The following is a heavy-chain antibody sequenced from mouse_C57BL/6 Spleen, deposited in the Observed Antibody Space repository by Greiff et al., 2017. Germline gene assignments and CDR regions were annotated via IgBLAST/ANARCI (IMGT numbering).Heavy chain of an antibody. V-gene: IGHV1-81*01. CDR1: GYTFTSYG. CDR3: AKTAQAYYFDY. CDR2: IYPRSGNT. Sequence: SGAELARPGASVKLSCKASGYTFTSYGISWVKQRTGQGLEWIGEIYPRSGNTYYNEKFKGKATLTADKSSSTAYMQLSSLTSEDSAVYYCAKTAQAYYFDYWGQGTTVTVSS. J-gene: IGHJ2*01. D-gene: IGHD3-2*02.